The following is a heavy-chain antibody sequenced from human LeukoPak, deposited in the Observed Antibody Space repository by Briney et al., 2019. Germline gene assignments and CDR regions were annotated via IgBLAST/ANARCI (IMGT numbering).Heavy chain of an antibody. J-gene: IGHJ4*02. CDR3: ARDYWWNYDY. CDR2: ISKDGSDK. CDR1: GFTFSDYA. Sequence: GGSLRLSCAASGFTFSDYAMHWVRQAPGKGLEWVAVISKDGSDKYYPGSVRGRFTISRDNSRNTIYLQMDSLRAEDTAIYYCARDYWWNYDYWGQGTLVTVSS. V-gene: IGHV3-30-3*01. D-gene: IGHD1-7*01.